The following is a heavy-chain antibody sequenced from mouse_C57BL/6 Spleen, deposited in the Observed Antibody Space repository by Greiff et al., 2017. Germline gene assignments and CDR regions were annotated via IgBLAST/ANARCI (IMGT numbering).Heavy chain of an antibody. D-gene: IGHD1-1*01. V-gene: IGHV1-55*01. J-gene: IGHJ2*01. Sequence: QVQLQQPGAELVKPGASVKMSCKASGYTFTSYWITWVKQRPGQGLEWIGDIYPGSGSTNYNEKFKSKATLTVDTSSSTAYMQLSSLTSEDSAVYYCAKGVTTVEEVDYWGQGTTLTVSS. CDR2: IYPGSGST. CDR3: AKGVTTVEEVDY. CDR1: GYTFTSYW.